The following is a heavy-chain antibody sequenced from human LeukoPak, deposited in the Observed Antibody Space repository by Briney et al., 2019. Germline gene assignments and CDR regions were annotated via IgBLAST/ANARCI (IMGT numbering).Heavy chain of an antibody. Sequence: PGGSLILSCAASGFAFASFALSWVRQAPGKGLEWVSTITGSGGNTYYADSVKGRFTVSRDNSKNTLYLQMNSLRGEDTAVYYCAKDFLRNMVLGFDDWGQGTLVTVSS. D-gene: IGHD3-10*01. CDR1: GFAFASFA. CDR2: ITGSGGNT. V-gene: IGHV3-23*01. CDR3: AKDFLRNMVLGFDD. J-gene: IGHJ4*02.